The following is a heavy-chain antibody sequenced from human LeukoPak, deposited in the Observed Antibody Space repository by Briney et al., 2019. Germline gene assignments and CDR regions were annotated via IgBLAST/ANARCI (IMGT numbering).Heavy chain of an antibody. CDR3: ARGVRSYGYADY. V-gene: IGHV4-34*01. CDR1: GGSFSGYY. CDR2: INHSGST. J-gene: IGHJ4*02. D-gene: IGHD5-18*01. Sequence: KASETLSLTCAVYGGSFSGYYWSWIRRPPGKGLEWIGEINHSGSTNYNPSFKSRVTISVDTSKNQFSLKLSSVTAADTAVYYCARGVRSYGYADYWGQGTLVTVSS.